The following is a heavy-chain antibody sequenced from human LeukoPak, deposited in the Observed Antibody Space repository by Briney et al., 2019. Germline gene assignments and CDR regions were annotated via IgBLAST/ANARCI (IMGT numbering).Heavy chain of an antibody. Sequence: GGSLRLSCAASGFTFSNYAMSWVRQAPGKGLEWVSAIHYSGGSTYYADSVKGRFTISRDNSKNTLSLQMNSLRAEDTALYYCARGFVLGAAKNYFDYWGQGALVTVSS. CDR1: GFTFSNYA. J-gene: IGHJ4*02. CDR2: IHYSGGST. CDR3: ARGFVLGAAKNYFDY. D-gene: IGHD2-21*02. V-gene: IGHV3-23*01.